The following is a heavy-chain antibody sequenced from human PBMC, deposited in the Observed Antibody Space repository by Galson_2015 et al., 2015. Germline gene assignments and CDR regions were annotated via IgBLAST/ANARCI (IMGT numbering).Heavy chain of an antibody. J-gene: IGHJ4*02. D-gene: IGHD3-9*01. Sequence: ETLSLTCTVSGGSISSSSYYWGWIRQPPGKGLEWIGSIYYSGSTYYNPSLKSRVTISVDTSKNQFSLKLSSVTAADTAVYYCARHEKLYYDILTGYYNGAHFDYWGQGTLVTVSS. CDR2: IYYSGST. V-gene: IGHV4-39*01. CDR3: ARHEKLYYDILTGYYNGAHFDY. CDR1: GGSISSSSYY.